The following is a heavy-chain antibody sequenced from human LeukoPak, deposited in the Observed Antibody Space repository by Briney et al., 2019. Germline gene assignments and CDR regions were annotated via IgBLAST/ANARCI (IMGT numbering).Heavy chain of an antibody. D-gene: IGHD6-19*01. CDR2: IYYSGST. J-gene: IGHJ6*02. Sequence: SETLSLTCTVSGGSISNYYWSWIRQPPGKGLEWIGYIYYSGSTNYNPSLKSRVTISVDTSKNQFSLKLSSVTAADTAVYYCARGAVAGPYYYYGMDVWGQGTTVTVSS. CDR3: ARGAVAGPYYYYGMDV. CDR1: GGSISNYY. V-gene: IGHV4-59*08.